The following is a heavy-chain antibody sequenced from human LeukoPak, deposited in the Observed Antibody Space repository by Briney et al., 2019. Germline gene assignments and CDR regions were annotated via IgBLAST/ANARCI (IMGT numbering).Heavy chain of an antibody. J-gene: IGHJ4*02. CDR1: GYTFTSYG. CDR3: ARSHGLAGSYYEYYFDY. D-gene: IGHD1-26*01. Sequence: GASVKVSCKASGYTFTSYGISWVRQAPGQGLEWMGWISAYNGNTNYAQKLQGRVTMTTDTSTSTAYMELRSLRSDDTAVYYCARSHGLAGSYYEYYFDYWGQGTLVTVSS. CDR2: ISAYNGNT. V-gene: IGHV1-18*01.